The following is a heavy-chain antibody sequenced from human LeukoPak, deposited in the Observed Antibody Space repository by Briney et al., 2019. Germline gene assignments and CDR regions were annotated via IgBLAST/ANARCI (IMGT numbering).Heavy chain of an antibody. Sequence: PSETLSLTCTVSGGSINTYYWGWIRQSPGKGLEWIGYIYSSGTTNYSPSLKSRVTMSIDTSENQFSLKLSSVTAADTALYYCARHGSGWSFDYWGRGALVTVSS. D-gene: IGHD6-19*01. J-gene: IGHJ4*02. CDR3: ARHGSGWSFDY. CDR1: GGSINTYY. CDR2: IYSSGTT. V-gene: IGHV4-59*08.